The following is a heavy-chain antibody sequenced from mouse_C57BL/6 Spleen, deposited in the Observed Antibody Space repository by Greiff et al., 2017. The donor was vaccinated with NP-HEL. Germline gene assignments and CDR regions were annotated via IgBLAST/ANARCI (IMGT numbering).Heavy chain of an antibody. CDR3: ARRDYGSQYYFDY. CDR1: GFTFSDYY. D-gene: IGHD1-1*01. CDR2: INYDGSST. J-gene: IGHJ2*01. V-gene: IGHV5-16*02. Sequence: EVQLVESEGGLVQPGSSMKLSCTASGFTFSDYYMAWVRQVPEKGLEWVANINYDGSSTYYLDSLKSRFIISRDNAKNILYLQMSSLKSEDTATYYCARRDYGSQYYFDYWGQGTTLTVSS.